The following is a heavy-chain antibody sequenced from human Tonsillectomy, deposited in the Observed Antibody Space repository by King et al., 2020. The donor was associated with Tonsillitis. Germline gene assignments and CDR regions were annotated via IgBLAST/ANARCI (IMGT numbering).Heavy chain of an antibody. D-gene: IGHD6-19*01. V-gene: IGHV3-23*04. CDR1: GFTFSTYA. J-gene: IGHJ4*02. CDR3: AKSYGYSGGWLTPFDY. CDR2: ISGSSGST. Sequence: VQLVESGGGLVQPGGSLRLSCAASGFTFSTYAVSWVRQAPGKGLEWVSSISGSSGSTYFADSVKGRFTISRDNSKNTLYLQMNSLRAEDTAVYYCAKSYGYSGGWLTPFDYWGQGTLVTVSA.